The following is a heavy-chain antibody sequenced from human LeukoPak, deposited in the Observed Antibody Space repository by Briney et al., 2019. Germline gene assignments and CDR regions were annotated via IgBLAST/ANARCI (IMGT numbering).Heavy chain of an antibody. Sequence: PSETLSLTCSVSGHSITTGYFWAWIRQSPGKGLEWIASVSHSGTTYYNPPLKSRVTISLDTSRHQLSLKLSSVTAADTAVYYCVTDVLLCGGSICNFFDPWGQGTLVTVSS. CDR2: VSHSGTT. CDR3: VTDVLLCGGSICNFFDP. J-gene: IGHJ5*01. D-gene: IGHD2-15*01. V-gene: IGHV4-38-2*02. CDR1: GHSITTGYF.